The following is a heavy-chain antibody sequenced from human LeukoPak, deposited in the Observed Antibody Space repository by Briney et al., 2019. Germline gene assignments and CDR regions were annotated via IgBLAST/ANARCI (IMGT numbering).Heavy chain of an antibody. V-gene: IGHV4-39*02. CDR3: ARDLAPYSSGSANNWFDP. Sequence: SETLSLTCTVSGGSISSSSYYWGWIRQPPGKGLEWIGSIYYSGSTYYNPSLKSRVTISVDTSKNQFSLKLSSVTAADTAVYYCARDLAPYSSGSANNWFDPWGQGTLVTVSS. CDR1: GGSISSSSYY. D-gene: IGHD6-19*01. CDR2: IYYSGST. J-gene: IGHJ5*02.